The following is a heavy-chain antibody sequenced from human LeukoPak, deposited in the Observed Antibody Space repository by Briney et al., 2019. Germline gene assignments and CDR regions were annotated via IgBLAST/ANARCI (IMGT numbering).Heavy chain of an antibody. Sequence: SETLSLTCTVSGGSISSSSYYWGWIRQPPGKGLEWIGSIYYSGSTYYNPSLKSRVTISVDTSKNQFSLKLSSVTAADTAVYYGARDSGYSGSSRHYYYGMDVWGQGTTVTVSS. CDR3: ARDSGYSGSSRHYYYGMDV. CDR2: IYYSGST. J-gene: IGHJ6*02. CDR1: GGSISSSSYY. V-gene: IGHV4-39*02. D-gene: IGHD1-26*01.